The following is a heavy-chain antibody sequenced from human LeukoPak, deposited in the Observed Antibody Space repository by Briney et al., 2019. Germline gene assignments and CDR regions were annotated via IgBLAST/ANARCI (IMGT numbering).Heavy chain of an antibody. CDR3: AKDYSNFGFDY. D-gene: IGHD4-11*01. CDR1: GFTFSSYV. CDR2: ISYDGSNK. Sequence: LTGGSLRLSCAASGFTFSSYVMHWVRQAPGKGLEWVAVISYDGSNKYYGDSVKGRFTISRDNSKNTLYLQMNSLRAEDTALYYCAKDYSNFGFDYWGQGALVTVSS. J-gene: IGHJ4*02. V-gene: IGHV3-30*18.